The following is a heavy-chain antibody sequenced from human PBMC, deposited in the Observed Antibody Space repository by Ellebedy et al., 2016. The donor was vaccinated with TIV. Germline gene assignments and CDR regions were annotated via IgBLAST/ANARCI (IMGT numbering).Heavy chain of an antibody. Sequence: SQTLSLTCAISGDSVSNNNVAWNWIRWSPSRGLEWLGRTYYRSQWSNDYAASVKGRITINPDTSKNQFSLHLNSVTPEDTAVYYCARDNKYEYFQHWGQGTLVTVSA. V-gene: IGHV6-1*01. CDR1: GDSVSNNNVA. J-gene: IGHJ1*01. CDR2: TYYRSQWSN. CDR3: ARDNKYEYFQH.